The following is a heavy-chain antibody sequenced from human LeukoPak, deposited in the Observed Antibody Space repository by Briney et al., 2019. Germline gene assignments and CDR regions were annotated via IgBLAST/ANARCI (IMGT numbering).Heavy chain of an antibody. CDR3: ARHIAVAENGMDV. J-gene: IGHJ6*02. CDR2: IIPILGIA. Sequence: SVKVSCKASGGTFSSYAISWVRQAPGQGLEWMGRIIPILGIANYAQKFQGRVTITADKSTSTAYMELSSLRSEDTAVYYCARHIAVAENGMDVWGQGTTVTVSS. D-gene: IGHD6-19*01. V-gene: IGHV1-69*04. CDR1: GGTFSSYA.